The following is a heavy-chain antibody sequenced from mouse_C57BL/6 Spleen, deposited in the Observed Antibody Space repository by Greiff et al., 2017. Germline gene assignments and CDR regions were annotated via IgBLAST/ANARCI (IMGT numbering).Heavy chain of an antibody. Sequence: QVQLQQPGAELVKPGASVKLSCKASGYTFTSYWMHWVKQRPGQGLEWIGMIHPNSGSTNYNAKFKSKATLTVDKSSSPAYMQLSSLTSEDSAVYYCARRLGGGAYAMDYWGQGTSVTVSS. J-gene: IGHJ4*01. V-gene: IGHV1-64*01. CDR3: ARRLGGGAYAMDY. CDR2: IHPNSGST. CDR1: GYTFTSYW. D-gene: IGHD4-1*01.